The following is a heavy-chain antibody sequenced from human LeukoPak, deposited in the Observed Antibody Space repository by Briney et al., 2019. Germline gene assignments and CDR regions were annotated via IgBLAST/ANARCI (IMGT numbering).Heavy chain of an antibody. J-gene: IGHJ4*02. CDR3: ARESGGYSYGPFDY. CDR1: GGSFSGYY. V-gene: IGHV4-34*01. D-gene: IGHD5-18*01. Sequence: PSGTLSLTCAVYGGSFSGYYWSWIRQPPRKGLEWIGEINHSGSTNYNPSLKSRVTISVDTSKNQFSLKLSSVTAADTAVYYCARESGGYSYGPFDYWGQGTLVTVSS. CDR2: INHSGST.